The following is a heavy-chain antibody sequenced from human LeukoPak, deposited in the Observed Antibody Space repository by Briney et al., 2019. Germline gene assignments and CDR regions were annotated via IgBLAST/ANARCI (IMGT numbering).Heavy chain of an antibody. CDR1: GFTFSGSW. V-gene: IGHV3-7*01. J-gene: IGHJ6*02. Sequence: GGSLRLSCGASGFTFSGSWMSWVRQAPGKGLEWVANIKPDESEQYYVDSVKGRFSISRDNAKNSVSLQMNSLRAEDTAVYYCLRAMGVWGQGTTVTVSS. CDR3: LRAMGV. CDR2: IKPDESEQ.